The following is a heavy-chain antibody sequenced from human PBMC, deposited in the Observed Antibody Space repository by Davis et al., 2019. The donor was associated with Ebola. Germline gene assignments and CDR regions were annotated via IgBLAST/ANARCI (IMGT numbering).Heavy chain of an antibody. Sequence: SVKVSCKASGGTFSSYAISWVRQAPGQGLEWMGGIIPIFGTANYAQKFQGRVTITADESTSTAYMELSSLRSEDTAVYYCAREIGDIAAAYYYYGMDVWGQGTTVTVSS. CDR1: GGTFSSYA. D-gene: IGHD6-13*01. V-gene: IGHV1-69*13. CDR2: IIPIFGTA. J-gene: IGHJ6*02. CDR3: AREIGDIAAAYYYYGMDV.